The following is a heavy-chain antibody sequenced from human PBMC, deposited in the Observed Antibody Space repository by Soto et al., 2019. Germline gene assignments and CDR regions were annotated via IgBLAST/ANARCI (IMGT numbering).Heavy chain of an antibody. V-gene: IGHV3-23*01. Sequence: EVQLLESGGGLVQPGGSLRLSCAASGFTFSSYAMSWVRQAPGKGLEWVSAISGSGGSTYYADSVKGRFTISRDNSKNTLYLQMNSLRAEDTAVYYCARSPLGGYCSSTSCYYFDDWGQGTLVTVSS. J-gene: IGHJ4*02. D-gene: IGHD2-2*01. CDR1: GFTFSSYA. CDR3: ARSPLGGYCSSTSCYYFDD. CDR2: ISGSGGST.